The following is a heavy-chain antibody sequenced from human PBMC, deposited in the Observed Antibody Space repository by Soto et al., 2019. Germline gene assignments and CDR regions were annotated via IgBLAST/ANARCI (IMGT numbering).Heavy chain of an antibody. J-gene: IGHJ4*02. D-gene: IGHD3-22*01. V-gene: IGHV3-30*04. CDR2: ISSDGSNK. CDR1: GFTFSIYA. CDR3: ASPDSYFEY. Sequence: QAQLVESGGGVVQPGRSLRLSCAASGFTFSIYAMHWVRQTPDKGLEWVAVISSDGSNKYYADSVKGRFTISRDNAKNTLYLQMNSLRAEDTAVYYCASPDSYFEYWGQGTLVTVSS.